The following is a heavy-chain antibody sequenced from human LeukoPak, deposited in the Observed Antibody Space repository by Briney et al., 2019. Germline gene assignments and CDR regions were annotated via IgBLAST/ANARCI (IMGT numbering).Heavy chain of an antibody. V-gene: IGHV3-30*03. CDR2: ISYDGSNK. D-gene: IGHD3-3*01. CDR3: ARGSYDFWSGYYWESLNYYYYYGMDV. CDR1: GFTFSSYG. J-gene: IGHJ6*02. Sequence: GGSLRLSCAASGFTFSSYGMHWVRQAPVKGLEWVAVISYDGSNKYYADSVKGRFTISRDNSKNTLCLQMNSLRAEDTAVYYCARGSYDFWSGYYWESLNYYYYYGMDVWGQGTTVTVSS.